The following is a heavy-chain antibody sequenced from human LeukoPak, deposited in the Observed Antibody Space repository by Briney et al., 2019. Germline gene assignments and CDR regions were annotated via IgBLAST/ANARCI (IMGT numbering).Heavy chain of an antibody. CDR2: IYTSGST. Sequence: SETLSLTCTVSGGSISSYYWSWIRQPAGKGLEWIVRIYTSGSTNYNPSLKSRVTMSVDTSKNQFSLKLSSVTAADTAVYYCARVGGYSSSRPGVYYYYGMDVWGQGTTVTVSS. CDR1: GGSISSYY. J-gene: IGHJ6*02. V-gene: IGHV4-4*07. D-gene: IGHD6-13*01. CDR3: ARVGGYSSSRPGVYYYYGMDV.